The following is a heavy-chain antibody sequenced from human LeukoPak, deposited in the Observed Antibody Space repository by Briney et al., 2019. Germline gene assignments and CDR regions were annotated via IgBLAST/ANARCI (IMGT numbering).Heavy chain of an antibody. J-gene: IGHJ4*02. V-gene: IGHV2-70*04. CDR3: ARTRPYSGYSFDY. D-gene: IGHD5-12*01. CDR1: GFSLSTSGMR. Sequence: SGPALVKPTQTLTLTCTFSGFSLSTSGMRVSWIRQPPVKALEWLARIAWDEDKFYSTSLKTRLTISKDTSKNQRVLTMTNMDPVDTATYYCARTRPYSGYSFDYWGQGTLVTVSS. CDR2: IAWDEDK.